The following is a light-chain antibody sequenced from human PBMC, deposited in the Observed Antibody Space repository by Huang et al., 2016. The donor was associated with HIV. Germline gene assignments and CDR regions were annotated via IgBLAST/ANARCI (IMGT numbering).Light chain of an antibody. CDR2: DAS. CDR3: QQYGSSPPYT. J-gene: IGKJ2*01. Sequence: EIVLTQSPGTLSLSPGERATLSCRASQSVSGSYLAWYQQKPGQAPRLLIYDASIRAAGIPDRFSGSGSGTDFTLTISGLEPEDFALYYCQQYGSSPPYTFGQGTKLEI. CDR1: QSVSGSY. V-gene: IGKV3-20*01.